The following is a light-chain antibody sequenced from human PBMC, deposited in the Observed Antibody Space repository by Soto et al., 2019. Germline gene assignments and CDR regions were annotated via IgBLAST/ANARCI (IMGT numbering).Light chain of an antibody. Sequence: QSVLTQAPSGSGSPGQSVTISCTGTSSDVGGYDYVSWYQQHPGKAPELIIYEVNKRPSGVPDRFSGSKSGNTASLTVSGLQAEDEADYYCNSYSGSNNFVVFGTGTKVTVL. CDR3: NSYSGSNNFVV. CDR1: SSDVGGYDY. V-gene: IGLV2-8*01. CDR2: EVN. J-gene: IGLJ1*01.